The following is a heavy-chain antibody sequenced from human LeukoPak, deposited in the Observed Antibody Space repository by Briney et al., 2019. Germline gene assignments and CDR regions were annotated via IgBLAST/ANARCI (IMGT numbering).Heavy chain of an antibody. CDR1: GYTFTGYY. V-gene: IGHV1-2*02. D-gene: IGHD6-13*01. Sequence: ASVKVSCKASGYTFTGYYMHWVRQAPGQGLEWMGWINPNSGGTNYAQKLQGRVTMTTDTSTSTAYMELRSLRSDDTAVYYCARDSEKSKQQLDGTPWSDYYYYGMDVWGQGTTVTVSS. J-gene: IGHJ6*02. CDR2: INPNSGGT. CDR3: ARDSEKSKQQLDGTPWSDYYYYGMDV.